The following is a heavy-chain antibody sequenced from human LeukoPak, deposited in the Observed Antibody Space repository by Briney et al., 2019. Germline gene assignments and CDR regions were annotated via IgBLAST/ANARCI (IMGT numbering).Heavy chain of an antibody. CDR1: GFTFSSYA. CDR2: ISGSGGST. V-gene: IGHV3-23*01. Sequence: GGSLRLSCAASGFTFSSYAMSWVRQAPGKGLEWVSAISGSGGSTYYADSVKGRFTISRDNSKNTLYLQMNSLRAEDTAGYYCAKSLGYCSGGSCYSCCDFDYWGQGTLVTVSS. D-gene: IGHD2-15*01. CDR3: AKSLGYCSGGSCYSCCDFDY. J-gene: IGHJ4*02.